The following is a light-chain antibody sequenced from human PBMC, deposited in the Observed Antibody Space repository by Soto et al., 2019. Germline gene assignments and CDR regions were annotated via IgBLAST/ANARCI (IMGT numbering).Light chain of an antibody. CDR3: MQGTPWPPWT. CDR1: QSLVSSDGNTY. J-gene: IGKJ1*01. CDR2: KVS. Sequence: DVVMTQSPLSLPVTLGQPASISCRSSQSLVSSDGNTYLNWFQQRPGQSPRRLIFKVSNRDSGVPDRFSGSGSGTDFTLKISRVEAEDVGVYFCMQGTPWPPWTFGQGTKVEIK. V-gene: IGKV2-30*01.